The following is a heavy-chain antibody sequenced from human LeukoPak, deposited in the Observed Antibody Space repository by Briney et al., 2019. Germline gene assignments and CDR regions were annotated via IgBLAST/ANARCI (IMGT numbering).Heavy chain of an antibody. CDR2: ISSSNTI. J-gene: IGHJ4*02. Sequence: GGSLRLSCEASGFTFSTYSMNWARQAPGKGLEWVSYISSSNTIYYADSVKGRFTISRDNAKNSLYLEMNSLRAEDTAVYYCARLFGVVTHGNYWGQGTLVTVSS. D-gene: IGHD3-3*01. V-gene: IGHV3-48*04. CDR1: GFTFSTYS. CDR3: ARLFGVVTHGNY.